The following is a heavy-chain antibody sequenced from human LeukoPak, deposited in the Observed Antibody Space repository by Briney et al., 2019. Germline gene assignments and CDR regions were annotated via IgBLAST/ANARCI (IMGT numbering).Heavy chain of an antibody. Sequence: GGSLRLSCAASGFTFSSYGMHWVRQAPGKGLEWVAVLWYGVSNKYYADSVKGRFTISRDDSENTLYLQMNSLRAEDTAVYYCAKDQGGGSYSGTAFDIWGQGTMVTVSS. V-gene: IGHV3-30*02. CDR2: LWYGVSNK. D-gene: IGHD1-26*01. J-gene: IGHJ3*02. CDR1: GFTFSSYG. CDR3: AKDQGGGSYSGTAFDI.